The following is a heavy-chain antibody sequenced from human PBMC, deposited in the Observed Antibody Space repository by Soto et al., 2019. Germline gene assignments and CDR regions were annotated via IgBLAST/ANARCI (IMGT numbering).Heavy chain of an antibody. CDR2: IIPIFGTA. J-gene: IGHJ4*02. CDR1: GGTFSSYA. Sequence: ASVKVSCKASGGTFSSYAISWVRQAPGQGLEWMGGIIPIFGTANYAQKFQGRVTITADESTSTAYMELSSLRSEDTAVYYCARSYQLLFPPDYWGQGTLVTVSS. CDR3: ARSYQLLFPPDY. D-gene: IGHD2-2*01. V-gene: IGHV1-69*13.